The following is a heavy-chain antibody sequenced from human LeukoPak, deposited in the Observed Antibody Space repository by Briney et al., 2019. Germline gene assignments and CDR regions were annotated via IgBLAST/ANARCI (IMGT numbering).Heavy chain of an antibody. CDR1: GFTVSSNY. V-gene: IGHV3-66*02. Sequence: GGSLRLSCAASGFTVSSNYMSWVRQAPGKGLESVSVIYSGGSTYYADSVKGRFTISRDNSKNTLYLQMNSLRAEDTAVYYCAREYSGSSYYFDYWGQGTLVTVSS. CDR3: AREYSGSSYYFDY. J-gene: IGHJ4*02. CDR2: IYSGGST. D-gene: IGHD1-26*01.